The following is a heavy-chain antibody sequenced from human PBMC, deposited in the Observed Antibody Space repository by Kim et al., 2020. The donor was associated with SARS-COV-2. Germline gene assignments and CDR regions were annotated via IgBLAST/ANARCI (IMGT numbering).Heavy chain of an antibody. CDR1: GFTFISYW. Sequence: GGSLRLSCEASGFTFISYWMHWVRQAPGKGLVWVSQINTDGSSSTYADSVKGRFTISRDNAKNTVYLQMNSLRGEDTAVYYCVRGLGIAAAAAWGQGTLV. D-gene: IGHD6-13*01. CDR3: VRGLGIAAAAA. CDR2: INTDGSSS. J-gene: IGHJ5*02. V-gene: IGHV3-74*01.